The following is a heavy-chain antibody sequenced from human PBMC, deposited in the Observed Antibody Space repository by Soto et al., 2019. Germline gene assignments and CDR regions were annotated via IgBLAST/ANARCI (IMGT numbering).Heavy chain of an antibody. CDR1: GFTFSDHY. D-gene: IGHD1-1*01. Sequence: GGPPRHSWGASGFTFSDHYMRWISKAPGKGLEWIGYSSNSGSFTRYADSVKGRFSISRDNAKNSLYLQINSLRGDDTAIYYCVRSGDNYNLLDYWGQGTPVTVTS. CDR3: VRSGDNYNLLDY. CDR2: SSNSGSFT. V-gene: IGHV3-11*06. J-gene: IGHJ4*02.